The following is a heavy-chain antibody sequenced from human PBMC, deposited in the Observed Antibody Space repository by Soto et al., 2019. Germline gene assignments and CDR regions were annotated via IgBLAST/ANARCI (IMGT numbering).Heavy chain of an antibody. CDR2: INHSGST. Sequence: SETLSLTCAVYGGSFSGYYWSWIRQPPGKGLEWIGEINHSGSTNYNPSLKSRVTISVDTSKSQFSLKLSSVTAADTAVYYCARGRGYYYDSSGHFGDYWGQGTLVTVSS. CDR3: ARGRGYYYDSSGHFGDY. V-gene: IGHV4-34*01. J-gene: IGHJ4*02. D-gene: IGHD3-22*01. CDR1: GGSFSGYY.